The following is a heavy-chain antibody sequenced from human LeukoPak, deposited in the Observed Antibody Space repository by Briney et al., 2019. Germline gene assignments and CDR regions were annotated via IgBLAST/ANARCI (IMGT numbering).Heavy chain of an antibody. CDR2: FDPEDGEK. J-gene: IGHJ6*02. Sequence: RASVKVSCKVSGYTLSESSMHWVRQAPGKGLEWMGGFDPEDGEKLYAQKFQGRVTMTEDTSTDTAYMELSSLRSEDTAVYYCATATYGSGIYRREYFYYYGLDVWGQGTTVTVSS. D-gene: IGHD3-10*01. CDR1: GYTLSESS. CDR3: ATATYGSGIYRREYFYYYGLDV. V-gene: IGHV1-24*01.